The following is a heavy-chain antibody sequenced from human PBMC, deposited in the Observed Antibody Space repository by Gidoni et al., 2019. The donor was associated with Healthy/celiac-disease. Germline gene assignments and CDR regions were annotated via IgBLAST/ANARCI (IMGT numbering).Heavy chain of an antibody. CDR1: GFTFSSYG. CDR3: AKERSTMIVVDADAFDI. V-gene: IGHV3-30*18. J-gene: IGHJ3*02. Sequence: QVQLVESGGGVLQPGRSLRLSCSASGFTFSSYGMHWVRQAPGKGLEWVAGISYDGSNKYYADSVKGRFTISRDNSKNTLYLKMNSLRAEDTAVYYCAKERSTMIVVDADAFDIWGQGTMVTVSS. CDR2: ISYDGSNK. D-gene: IGHD3-22*01.